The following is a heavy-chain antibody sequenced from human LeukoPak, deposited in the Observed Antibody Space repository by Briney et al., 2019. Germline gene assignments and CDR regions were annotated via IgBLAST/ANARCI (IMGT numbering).Heavy chain of an antibody. CDR2: INPNSGGT. J-gene: IGHJ4*02. Sequence: GASVKVSCKASGYTFTSYDINWVRQATGQGLEWMGWINPNSGGTNYAQKFQGRVTMTRDTSISTAYMELSRLRSDDTAVYYCARLAGFGQWLLQVQVDYWGQGTLVTVSS. V-gene: IGHV1-2*02. CDR1: GYTFTSYD. D-gene: IGHD5-12*01. CDR3: ARLAGFGQWLLQVQVDY.